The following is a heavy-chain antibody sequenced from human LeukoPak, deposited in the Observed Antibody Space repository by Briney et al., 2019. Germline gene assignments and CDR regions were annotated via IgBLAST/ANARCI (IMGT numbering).Heavy chain of an antibody. D-gene: IGHD1-1*01. Sequence: ASVKVSCKASGYTFTSYYMRWVRQAPGQGLEWMGIINPSGGSTSYAQKFQGRVTMTRDTSTSTVYMELSSLRSEDTAVYYCARDPSLRTTLDYWGQGTLVTVSS. V-gene: IGHV1-46*01. CDR1: GYTFTSYY. CDR3: ARDPSLRTTLDY. CDR2: INPSGGST. J-gene: IGHJ4*02.